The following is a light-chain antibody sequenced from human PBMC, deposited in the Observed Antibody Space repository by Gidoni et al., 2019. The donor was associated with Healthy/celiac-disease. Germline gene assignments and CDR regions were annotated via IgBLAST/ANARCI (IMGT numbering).Light chain of an antibody. Sequence: IQMTQSPSPLSASVGDRVTITCRASQSISSWLAWYQQKPGKAPKLLIYDASSLESGVPSRFSGSGSGTEFTLTISSLQPDDFATYYCQQYNSPYTFGQGTKLEIK. CDR2: DAS. J-gene: IGKJ2*01. CDR1: QSISSW. CDR3: QQYNSPYT. V-gene: IGKV1-5*01.